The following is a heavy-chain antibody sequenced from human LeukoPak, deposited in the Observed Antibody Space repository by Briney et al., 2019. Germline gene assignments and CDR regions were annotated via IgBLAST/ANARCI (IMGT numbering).Heavy chain of an antibody. J-gene: IGHJ4*02. CDR3: ARANSSSSLYFDY. V-gene: IGHV4-59*01. CDR1: GGSISSYY. Sequence: SETLSLTCTVSGGSISSYYWSWIRQPPGKGLEWFGYIYFSGSTNYNPPLKSRVTISVDTSKNQFSLKLSSVTAADTAVYYCARANSSSSLYFDYWGQGTLVTVSS. D-gene: IGHD6-6*01. CDR2: IYFSGST.